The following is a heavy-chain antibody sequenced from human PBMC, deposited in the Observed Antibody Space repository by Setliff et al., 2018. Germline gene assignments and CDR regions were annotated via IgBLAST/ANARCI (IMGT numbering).Heavy chain of an antibody. CDR3: ARLSWNGLRYYGLDV. CDR2: IYVTEST. Sequence: SETLSLTCTVSGDSISNYYWNWIRQPAGKGLEWIGRIYVTESTKYNPSLKSRVTLSIDTSTNQFSLKLRSVTAADTAVYYCARLSWNGLRYYGLDVWG. CDR1: GDSISNYY. V-gene: IGHV4-4*07. J-gene: IGHJ6*01. D-gene: IGHD3-3*01.